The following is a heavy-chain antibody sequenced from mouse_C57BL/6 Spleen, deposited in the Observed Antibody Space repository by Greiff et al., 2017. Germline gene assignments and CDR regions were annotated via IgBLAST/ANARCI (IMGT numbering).Heavy chain of an antibody. J-gene: IGHJ3*01. Sequence: QVQLQQPGAELVMPGASVKLSCKASGYTFTSYWMHWVKQRPGQGLEWIGEIDPSDSYTNYKQKFKGKSTLTVDKSSSTAYMQLISLTSEDSAVYYCARAYYGSSSFAYWGQGTLVTVSA. CDR2: IDPSDSYT. CDR1: GYTFTSYW. V-gene: IGHV1-69*01. D-gene: IGHD1-1*01. CDR3: ARAYYGSSSFAY.